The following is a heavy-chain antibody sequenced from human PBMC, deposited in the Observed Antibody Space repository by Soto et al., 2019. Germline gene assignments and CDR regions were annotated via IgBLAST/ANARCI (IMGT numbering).Heavy chain of an antibody. D-gene: IGHD3-16*01. CDR1: GYSFTSYW. Sequence: SLKISCKGSGYSFTSYWIGWVRQMPGKGLEWMGIIYPGDSDTRYSPSFQGQVTISADKSISTAYLQWSSLKASDTAMYYCARHGANYYYYMDVWGKGTTVTVSS. CDR3: ARHGANYYYYMDV. CDR2: IYPGDSDT. J-gene: IGHJ6*03. V-gene: IGHV5-51*01.